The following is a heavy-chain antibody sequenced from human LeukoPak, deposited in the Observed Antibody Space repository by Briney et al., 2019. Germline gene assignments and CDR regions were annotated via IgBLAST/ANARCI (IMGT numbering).Heavy chain of an antibody. CDR3: ARDGGEKSFDS. Sequence: ASVTVSCTASGNTFTAFYIHWVRQAPGQGLEWIGWINPNNGDTNFAQKFQGRVSMTRDTSISTAYMELNRLRSDDTAIYYCARDGGEKSFDSWGQGALVTVSS. V-gene: IGHV1-2*02. J-gene: IGHJ4*02. D-gene: IGHD2-15*01. CDR1: GNTFTAFY. CDR2: INPNNGDT.